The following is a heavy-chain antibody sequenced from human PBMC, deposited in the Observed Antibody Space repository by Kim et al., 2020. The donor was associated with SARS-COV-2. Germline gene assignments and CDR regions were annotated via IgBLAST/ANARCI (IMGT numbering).Heavy chain of an antibody. CDR2: IYYSGIT. J-gene: IGHJ3*02. D-gene: IGHD3-10*01. CDR1: GGSISSGDDY. Sequence: SETLSLTCTVSGGSISSGDDYWSWIRQPPGKGLEWIGYIYYSGITQYNPSLKSRGIISVDTSNNQFSLKRSSLTAADTAVYYCARENFGSGTYAFDIWGRGTTVTVSS. V-gene: IGHV4-30-4*01. CDR3: ARENFGSGTYAFDI.